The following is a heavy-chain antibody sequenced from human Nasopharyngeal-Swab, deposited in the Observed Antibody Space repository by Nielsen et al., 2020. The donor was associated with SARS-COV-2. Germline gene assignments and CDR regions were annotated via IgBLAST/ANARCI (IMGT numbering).Heavy chain of an antibody. V-gene: IGHV1-69*04. CDR2: IIPILGKA. D-gene: IGHD5-12*01. CDR3: ARAGRGYSNGEIDGFHYMDV. J-gene: IGHJ6*03. CDR1: GGTFTNYG. Sequence: SVKVSCKASGGTFTNYGITWVRQASGQGLEWIGRIIPILGKANNARKFQGRVTITADKSTSTVYMELSSLRSEDTAVYYCARAGRGYSNGEIDGFHYMDVWGRGTAVAVSS.